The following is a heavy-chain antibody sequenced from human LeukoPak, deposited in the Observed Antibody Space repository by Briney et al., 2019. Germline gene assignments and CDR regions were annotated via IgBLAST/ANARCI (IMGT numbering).Heavy chain of an antibody. CDR3: AKASGSGYGKDYFDY. Sequence: GGSLRLSSAASGFTLSNFAMGWVRQAPGKGLQWVSLISANGGDTYYADSVKGRFTISTDNPKNTLYLQMNSLRAEDTAVYYCAKASGSGYGKDYFDYWGQGTLVTVSS. CDR1: GFTLSNFA. J-gene: IGHJ4*02. V-gene: IGHV3-23*01. D-gene: IGHD1-26*01. CDR2: ISANGGDT.